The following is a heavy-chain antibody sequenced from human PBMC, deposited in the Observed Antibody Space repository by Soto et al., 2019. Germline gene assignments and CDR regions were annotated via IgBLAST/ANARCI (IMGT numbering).Heavy chain of an antibody. J-gene: IGHJ5*02. CDR3: ARETAAAGTNWFDP. D-gene: IGHD6-13*01. V-gene: IGHV4-4*07. CDR2: IYSSGST. Sequence: SETRSRTCPVSGGSISGYCWSWMGQPAGRGLEWIGRIYSSGSTNYNPSLKSRVTMPVDTSKNQFSLKLSSVTAADTAVYYCARETAAAGTNWFDPWGQGTQVTVSS. CDR1: GGSISGYC.